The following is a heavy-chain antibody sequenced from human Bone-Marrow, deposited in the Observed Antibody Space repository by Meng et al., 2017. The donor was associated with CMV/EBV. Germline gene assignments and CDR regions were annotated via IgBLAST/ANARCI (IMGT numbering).Heavy chain of an antibody. J-gene: IGHJ6*01. Sequence: GESLKISCAASGFTFSSYWMHWVRQAPGKGLEWVSSISSSSSYIYYADSVKGRFTISRDNAKNSLYLQMNSLRAEDTAVYYCARDLSHGDYRYYYYYYGMDVWGQGATVTGSS. CDR1: GFTFSSYW. CDR3: ARDLSHGDYRYYYYYYGMDV. CDR2: ISSSSSYI. V-gene: IGHV3-21*01. D-gene: IGHD4-17*01.